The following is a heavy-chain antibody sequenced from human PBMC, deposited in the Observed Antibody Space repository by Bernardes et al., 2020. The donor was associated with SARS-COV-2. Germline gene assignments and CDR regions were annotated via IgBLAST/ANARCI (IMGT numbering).Heavy chain of an antibody. CDR2: INHSGST. V-gene: IGHV4-34*01. D-gene: IGHD2-2*01. Sequence: SETLSLTCAVYGGSFSGYYWSWIRQPPGKGLEWIGEINHSGSTNYNPSLKSRVTISVDTSKNQFSLKLSSVTAADTAVYYCARAARIVVVPAAIRPQTNWFDPWGQGTLVTVSS. CDR1: GGSFSGYY. J-gene: IGHJ5*02. CDR3: ARAARIVVVPAAIRPQTNWFDP.